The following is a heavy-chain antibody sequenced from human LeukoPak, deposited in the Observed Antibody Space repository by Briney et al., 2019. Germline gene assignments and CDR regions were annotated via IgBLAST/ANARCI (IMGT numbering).Heavy chain of an antibody. J-gene: IGHJ4*02. CDR2: ISAYNGNT. Sequence: ASVKVSCKASGYTFTSYGISWVRQAPGQGLEWMGWISAYNGNTNYAQKLQGRVTMTTDTSTSTAYMELRSLRSDDTAVYYCARVGYCSGTSCYTDPSTYYFDYWGQGTLVTVSS. CDR1: GYTFTSYG. CDR3: ARVGYCSGTSCYTDPSTYYFDY. D-gene: IGHD2-2*02. V-gene: IGHV1-18*01.